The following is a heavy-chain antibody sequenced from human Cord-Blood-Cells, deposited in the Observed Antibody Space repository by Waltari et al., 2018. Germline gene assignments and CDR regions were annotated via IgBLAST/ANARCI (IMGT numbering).Heavy chain of an antibody. J-gene: IGHJ4*02. V-gene: IGHV4-34*01. D-gene: IGHD2-15*01. CDR3: ARIWAGRTPSDY. CDR1: GGSFSGYY. CDR2: INHGGRT. Sequence: QVQLQQWGAGLLKPSETLSLTCAVYGGSFSGYYWSWIRQPPGKGLEWIGEINHGGRTNYTPSLKSRVTISVDTSKNQFSLKLSSVTAADTAVYYWARIWAGRTPSDYWGQGTLVTVSS.